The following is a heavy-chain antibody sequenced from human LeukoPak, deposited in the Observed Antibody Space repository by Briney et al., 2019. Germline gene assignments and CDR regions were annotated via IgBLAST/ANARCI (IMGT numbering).Heavy chain of an antibody. D-gene: IGHD2-2*01. CDR3: ARTQHCSSTSCYDYYYYYMDV. V-gene: IGHV3-21*01. CDR1: GFTFSSYS. CDR2: ISSSSSYI. Sequence: GGSLRLSCAASGFTFSSYSMNWVRQAPGKGLEWVSSISSSSSYIYYADSVKGRFTISRDNAKNSLYLQMNSLRAEDTAVYYCARTQHCSSTSCYDYYYYYMDVWGRGTTVTVSS. J-gene: IGHJ6*03.